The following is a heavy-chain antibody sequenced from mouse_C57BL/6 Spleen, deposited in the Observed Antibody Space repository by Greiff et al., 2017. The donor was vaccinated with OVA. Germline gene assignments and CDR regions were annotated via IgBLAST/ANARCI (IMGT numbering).Heavy chain of an antibody. CDR3: YSSFAY. CDR1: GYAFTNYL. D-gene: IGHD1-3*01. V-gene: IGHV1-54*01. Sequence: QVQLQQSGAELVRPGTSVKVSCKASGYAFTNYLIEWVKQRPGQGLEWIGVINPGSGGTNYNEKFKGKATLTADKSSSTAYMQLSSLTSEDSAVYFCYSSFAYWGQGTLVTVSA. J-gene: IGHJ3*01. CDR2: INPGSGGT.